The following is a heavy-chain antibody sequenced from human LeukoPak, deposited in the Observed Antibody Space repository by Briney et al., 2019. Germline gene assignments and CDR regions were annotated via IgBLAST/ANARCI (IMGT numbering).Heavy chain of an antibody. V-gene: IGHV4-59*01. D-gene: IGHD1-7*01. J-gene: IGHJ4*02. Sequence: PSETLSLTCTVSGGSISSYYWSWIRQPPGKGLEWIGYIYYSGSTNYNPSLKSRVTISVDTSKNQFTLKLSSVTAADTVVYYCARETTSKSPFDYWGQGTLVTVSS. CDR3: ARETTSKSPFDY. CDR2: IYYSGST. CDR1: GGSISSYY.